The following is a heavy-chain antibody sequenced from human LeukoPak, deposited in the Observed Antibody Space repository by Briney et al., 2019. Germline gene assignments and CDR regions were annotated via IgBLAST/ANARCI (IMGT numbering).Heavy chain of an antibody. CDR3: AREQLGYSSSSEFDY. V-gene: IGHV3-48*01. CDR1: GFTFSSYE. Sequence: GGSLRLSCAAAGFTFSSYEMNWVRQAPGKGLEWVSYISSSSSTIYYADSVKGRFTISRDNAKNSLYLQMNSLRAEDTAVYYCAREQLGYSSSSEFDYWGQGTLVTVSS. J-gene: IGHJ4*02. D-gene: IGHD6-6*01. CDR2: ISSSSSTI.